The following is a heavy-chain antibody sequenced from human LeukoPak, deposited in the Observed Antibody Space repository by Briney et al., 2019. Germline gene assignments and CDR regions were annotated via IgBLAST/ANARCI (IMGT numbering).Heavy chain of an antibody. CDR3: ARQGWELYYFDY. D-gene: IGHD1-26*01. Sequence: SETLSLTCTVSGGSISSSSYYWGWIHQPPGKGLEWIGSIYYSGSTYYNPSLKSRVTISVDTSKNQFSLKLSSVTAADTAVYYCARQGWELYYFDYWGQGTLVTVSS. CDR1: GGSISSSSYY. J-gene: IGHJ4*02. CDR2: IYYSGST. V-gene: IGHV4-39*01.